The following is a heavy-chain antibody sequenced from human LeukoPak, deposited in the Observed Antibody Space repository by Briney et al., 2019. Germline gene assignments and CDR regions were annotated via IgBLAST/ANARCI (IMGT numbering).Heavy chain of an antibody. CDR3: AKDQGLLWFGELLSLDY. J-gene: IGHJ4*02. Sequence: GGSLRLSCAASGFTFSSYAMNWVRQAPGKGLEWVSAISGSDDSTYYADSVKGRFTISRDHSKDTLYLQMNSLRAEDTAVYYCAKDQGLLWFGELLSLDYWGQGTLVTVSS. V-gene: IGHV3-23*01. CDR2: ISGSDDST. CDR1: GFTFSSYA. D-gene: IGHD3-10*01.